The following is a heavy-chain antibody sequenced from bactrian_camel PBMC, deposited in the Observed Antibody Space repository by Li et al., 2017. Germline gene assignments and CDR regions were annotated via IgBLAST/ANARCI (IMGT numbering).Heavy chain of an antibody. CDR2: IDSDGVT. D-gene: IGHD3*01. CDR3: AAVPRYSCYSDSLSIWRGRYNW. Sequence: QVQLVESGGGSVQTGGSLRLNCSASPYTYAPHCTGWFRQAPGKEREGVAAIDSDGVTSYADSVKGRFTISQDNAKNTLYLQMNSLNREDTATYYCAAVPRYSCYSDSLSIWRGRYNWWGQGTQVTVS. J-gene: IGHJ4*01. CDR1: PYTYAPHC. V-gene: IGHV3S26*01.